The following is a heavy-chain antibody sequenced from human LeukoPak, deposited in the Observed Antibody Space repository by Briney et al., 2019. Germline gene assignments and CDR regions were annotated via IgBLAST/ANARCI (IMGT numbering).Heavy chain of an antibody. V-gene: IGHV3-30-3*01. CDR2: ISYDGSSQ. CDR3: AREAHDRYFDL. J-gene: IGHJ2*01. Sequence: GGSLRLSCAASGFTFTNEGMHWVRQAPGKGLEWVAVISYDGSSQDYADSVKGRFTISRGNAKNSLYLQMNSLRAEDTAVYYCAREAHDRYFDLWGRGTLVTVSS. CDR1: GFTFTNEG. D-gene: IGHD3-16*01.